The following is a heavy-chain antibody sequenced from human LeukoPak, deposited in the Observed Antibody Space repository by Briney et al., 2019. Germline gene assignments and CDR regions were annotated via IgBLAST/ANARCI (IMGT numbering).Heavy chain of an antibody. CDR1: GFIFSSYG. CDR3: ARGAGTPDAFDI. J-gene: IGHJ3*02. CDR2: IWYDGSNK. Sequence: PGRSLRLSCAASGFIFSSYGMYWVRQAPGKGLEWVAVIWYDGSNKYYADSVRGRFTISRDNSKNTLYLQMNSLRAEDTAVYYCARGAGTPDAFDIWGQGTMVTVSS. V-gene: IGHV3-33*07. D-gene: IGHD6-13*01.